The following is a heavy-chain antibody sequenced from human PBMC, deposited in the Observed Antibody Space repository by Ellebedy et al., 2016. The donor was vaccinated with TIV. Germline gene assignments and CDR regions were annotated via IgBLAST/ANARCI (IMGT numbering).Heavy chain of an antibody. CDR2: IFYSGTT. J-gene: IGHJ4*02. D-gene: IGHD2-21*02. Sequence: MPSETLSLTCTVSGGSISSSSFYWGWIRQPPGKGLEWIGNIFYSGTTYYSPSLKSRVTMSVDTSKNQFSLNLSSVTAADTAVYYCSRGVTDQNWGQGILVTVSS. V-gene: IGHV4-39*07. CDR1: GGSISSSSFY. CDR3: SRGVTDQN.